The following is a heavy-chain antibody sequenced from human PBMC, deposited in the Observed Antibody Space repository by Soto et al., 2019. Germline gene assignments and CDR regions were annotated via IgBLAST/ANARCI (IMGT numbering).Heavy chain of an antibody. CDR1: GYSFTSYW. Sequence: PGESLKISCKGSGYSFTSYWISWVRQMPGKGLEWMGRIDPSDSYTNYSPSFQGHVTISADKSISTAYLQWSSLKASDTAMYYCARHDEGWNPYYYYYGMDVWGQGTTVTVSS. V-gene: IGHV5-10-1*01. J-gene: IGHJ6*02. D-gene: IGHD1-1*01. CDR2: IDPSDSYT. CDR3: ARHDEGWNPYYYYYGMDV.